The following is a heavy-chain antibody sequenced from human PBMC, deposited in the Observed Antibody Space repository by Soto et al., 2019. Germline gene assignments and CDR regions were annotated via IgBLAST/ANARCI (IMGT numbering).Heavy chain of an antibody. CDR3: ARGTGTAAAYYYYYMVV. CDR1: GYTFTSYY. V-gene: IGHV1-46*01. CDR2: INPSGGST. Sequence: QVQLVQSGAEVKKPGASVKVSCKASGYTFTSYYMHWVRQAPGQGLEWMGMINPSGGSTDYAQKFQGRVTMTRDTSTSTVYMALSSLSSEDTAVYYCARGTGTAAAYYYYYMVVWGQGTTVTVSS. J-gene: IGHJ6*03. D-gene: IGHD6-13*01.